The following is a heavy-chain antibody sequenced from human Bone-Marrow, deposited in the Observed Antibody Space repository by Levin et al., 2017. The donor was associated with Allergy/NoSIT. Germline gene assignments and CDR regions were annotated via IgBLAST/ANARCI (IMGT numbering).Heavy chain of an antibody. CDR1: GFTFDDYA. V-gene: IGHV3-9*01. CDR3: ARDQSASGYYKKYGIDA. D-gene: IGHD3-22*01. J-gene: IGHJ3*01. CDR2: INWNSNTV. Sequence: GGSLRLSCTASGFTFDDYAMHWVRQVPGKGLEWVSGINWNSNTVGYVDSVKGRFTISRDNAKNSVSLQMNSLRTEDTALYYCARDQSASGYYKKYGIDAWGRGRMVAVSS.